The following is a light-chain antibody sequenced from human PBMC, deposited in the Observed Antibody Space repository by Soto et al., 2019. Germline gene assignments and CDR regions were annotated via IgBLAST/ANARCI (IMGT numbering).Light chain of an antibody. Sequence: QSVLTQPPSASGSPGQSVAISCTGTSSDVGGYSYVSWYQQHPGKAPKLMIYEVNKRPSGVPDRFSGSKSGNTASLTVSGLQSEDEADYYCAAWDDSLNGYVFGTGTRSPS. CDR1: SSDVGGYSY. J-gene: IGLJ1*01. V-gene: IGLV2-8*01. CDR2: EVN. CDR3: AAWDDSLNGYV.